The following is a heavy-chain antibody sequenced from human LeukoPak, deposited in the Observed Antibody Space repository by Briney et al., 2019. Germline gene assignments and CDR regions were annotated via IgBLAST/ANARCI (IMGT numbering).Heavy chain of an antibody. Sequence: ASVKVSCKASGYTFTDYYMLWVRQAPGQGLEWMGWINPNSGNTGYAQKFQGRVTMTRNTSISTAYMELSSLRSEDTAVYYCARVRTQAGHYMDVWGKGTTVTISS. CDR3: ARVRTQAGHYMDV. V-gene: IGHV1-8*02. CDR2: INPNSGNT. J-gene: IGHJ6*03. CDR1: GYTFTDYY.